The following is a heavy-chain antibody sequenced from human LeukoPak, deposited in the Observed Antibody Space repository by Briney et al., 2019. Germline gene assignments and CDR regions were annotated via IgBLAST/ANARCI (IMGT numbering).Heavy chain of an antibody. Sequence: PSETLSLTCTVSGGSVSSGSYYWSWIRQPPGKGLEWIGYIYYSGSTNYNPSLKSRVTISVDTSKNQFSLKLSSVTAADTAVYYCARLRIAAAGFDYWGQGTLVTVSS. D-gene: IGHD6-13*01. V-gene: IGHV4-61*01. CDR3: ARLRIAAAGFDY. CDR2: IYYSGST. CDR1: GGSVSSGSYY. J-gene: IGHJ4*02.